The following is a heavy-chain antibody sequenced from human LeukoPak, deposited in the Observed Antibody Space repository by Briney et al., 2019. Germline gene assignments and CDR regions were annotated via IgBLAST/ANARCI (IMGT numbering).Heavy chain of an antibody. CDR3: ASEFRPGGSFDY. CDR1: GYTFTSYG. CDR2: ISAYNGNT. Sequence: ASVKVSCKASGYTFTSYGISWVRQAPGQGLEWMGWISAYNGNTNYAQKLQGRVTMTTDTSTSTAYMELRSLRSDDTAVYYCASEFRPGGSFDYWGQGTLVTVSS. J-gene: IGHJ4*02. D-gene: IGHD3-16*01. V-gene: IGHV1-18*01.